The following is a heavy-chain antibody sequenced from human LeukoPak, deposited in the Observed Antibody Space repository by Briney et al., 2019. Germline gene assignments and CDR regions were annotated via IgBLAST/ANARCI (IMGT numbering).Heavy chain of an antibody. CDR2: ISSSGSTI. J-gene: IGHJ3*02. D-gene: IGHD2-15*01. CDR1: GFTFSSYE. Sequence: PGGSLRLSCAASGFTFSSYEMNWVRQAPGKGLGWVSYISSSGSTIYYADSVKGRFTISRDNAKNSLYLQMNSLRAEDTAVYYCAIYCSGGSCYSDAFDIWGQGTMVTVSS. V-gene: IGHV3-48*03. CDR3: AIYCSGGSCYSDAFDI.